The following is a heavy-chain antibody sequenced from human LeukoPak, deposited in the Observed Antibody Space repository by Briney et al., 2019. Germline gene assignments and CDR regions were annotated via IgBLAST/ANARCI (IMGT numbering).Heavy chain of an antibody. J-gene: IGHJ5*02. CDR3: ARGRKYYYDSSGYYPSNWFDP. CDR1: GYTFTSYD. D-gene: IGHD3-22*01. CDR2: MNPNSGNT. V-gene: IGHV1-8*01. Sequence: ASVKVSCKASGYTFTSYDINWVRQATGQGLEWMGWMNPNSGNTGYAQKFQGRVTMTRNTSISTAYMELSSLRSEDTAVYYCARGRKYYYDSSGYYPSNWFDPWGQGTLVTVSS.